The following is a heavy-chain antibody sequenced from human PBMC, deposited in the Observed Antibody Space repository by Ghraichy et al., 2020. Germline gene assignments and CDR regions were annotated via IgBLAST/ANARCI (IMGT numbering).Heavy chain of an antibody. V-gene: IGHV1-18*04. CDR1: GNSFTTYG. CDR3: ARDYPPLTPQIN. J-gene: IGHJ4*02. D-gene: IGHD3-16*01. CDR2: ISGFNGNT. Sequence: ASVKVSCKASGNSFTTYGISWVRQAPGQGLEWMGWISGFNGNTNYAQRFQGRVTMTTDTSTNTAYMELRRLTSDDTAVYYCARDYPPLTPQINWGQGTLVTVSS.